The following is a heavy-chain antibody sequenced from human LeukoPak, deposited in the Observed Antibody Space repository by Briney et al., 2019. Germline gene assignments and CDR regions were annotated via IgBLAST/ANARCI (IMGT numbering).Heavy chain of an antibody. V-gene: IGHV1-69*05. CDR3: AREATGGSGYTFDY. D-gene: IGHD3-22*01. CDR1: GGTFSSYA. Sequence: GASVKVSCKASGGTFSSYAISWVRQAPGQGLEWMGRIIPIFGTANYAQKFQGRVTITTDESTSTAYMELSSLRSEDTAVYYCAREATGGSGYTFDYWGQGTLVTVSS. CDR2: IIPIFGTA. J-gene: IGHJ4*02.